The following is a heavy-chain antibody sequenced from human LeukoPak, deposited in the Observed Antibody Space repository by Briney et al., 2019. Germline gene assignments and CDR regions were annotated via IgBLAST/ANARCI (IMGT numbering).Heavy chain of an antibody. Sequence: PGGSLRLSCAASGLTFSNAWMSWVRQAPGKGLEWVGRIKSKTDGGITDYAAPVKGRFTISRDDSKNTLYLQMNSLKTEDTAVYYCTTDELDPWGQGTLVTVSS. V-gene: IGHV3-15*01. CDR3: TTDELDP. CDR1: GLTFSNAW. J-gene: IGHJ5*02. CDR2: IKSKTDGGIT.